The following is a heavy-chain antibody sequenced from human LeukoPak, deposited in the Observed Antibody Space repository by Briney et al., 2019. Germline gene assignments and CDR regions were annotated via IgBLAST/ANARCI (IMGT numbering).Heavy chain of an antibody. CDR3: ARSSGSYGLFKIDY. CDR1: GYTFTGYY. CDR2: INPNSGGT. J-gene: IGHJ4*02. V-gene: IGHV1-2*06. Sequence: ASVKVSCKASGYTFTGYYMHWVLQAPGQGLEWMGRINPNSGGTNYAQKFQGRVTMTRDTSISTAYMELSRLRSDDTAVYYCARSSGSYGLFKIDYWGQGTLVTVSS. D-gene: IGHD1-26*01.